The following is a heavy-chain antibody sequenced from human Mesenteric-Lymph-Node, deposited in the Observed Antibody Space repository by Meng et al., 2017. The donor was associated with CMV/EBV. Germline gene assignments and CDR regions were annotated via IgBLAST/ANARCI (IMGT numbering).Heavy chain of an antibody. CDR3: ARAGRDYYGSGGSMDV. V-gene: IGHV3-20*04. CDR2: INWNGGST. Sequence: ETLSLTCAASGFTFDDYGMSWVRQAPGKGLEWVSGINWNGGSTGYADSVKGRFTISRDNAKNTLYLQMNSLRAEDTAVYYCARAGRDYYGSGGSMDVWGQGTTVTVSS. CDR1: GFTFDDYG. D-gene: IGHD3-10*01. J-gene: IGHJ6*02.